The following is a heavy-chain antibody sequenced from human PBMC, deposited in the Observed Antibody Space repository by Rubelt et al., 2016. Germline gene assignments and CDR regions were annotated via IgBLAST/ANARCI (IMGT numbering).Heavy chain of an antibody. J-gene: IGHJ5*02. CDR3: ATTAADRYSWVDP. CDR1: GGSISSSSHY. CDR2: VYSSGST. V-gene: IGHV4-39*01. Sequence: QLQLQESGPGLVKPSETLSLTCTVSGGSISSSSHYWGWIRQPPGKGLEWIGTVYSSGSTYYNPSLKHRVTISVDKSKHQFARRRGVVTAADTAVDCGATTAADRYSWVDPGGQGTLVAVSS. D-gene: IGHD6-13*01.